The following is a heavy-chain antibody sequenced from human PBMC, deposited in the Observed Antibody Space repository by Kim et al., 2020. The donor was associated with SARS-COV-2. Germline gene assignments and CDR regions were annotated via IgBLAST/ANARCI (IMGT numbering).Heavy chain of an antibody. V-gene: IGHV3-74*01. CDR2: INSDGTTT. CDR3: VRRQFTSGWYYFDY. D-gene: IGHD6-19*01. J-gene: IGHJ4*02. CDR1: GFTFSSHW. Sequence: GGSLRLSCAASGFTFSSHWMHWVRQAPGKGLVWVSRINSDGTTTSYGDSVKGRFTISRDNDKNTLYLQMNSLRAEDTAVYYCVRRQFTSGWYYFDYWGQGTLVTVSS.